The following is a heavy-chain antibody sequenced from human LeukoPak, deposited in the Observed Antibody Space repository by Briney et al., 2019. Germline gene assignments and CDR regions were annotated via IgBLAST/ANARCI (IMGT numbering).Heavy chain of an antibody. V-gene: IGHV4-39*07. CDR3: ARRPLYYYGSGSHYGWFDP. J-gene: IGHJ5*02. Sequence: SETLSLTCTASGGSISSYYWGWIRQPPGKGLEWIGSIYYSGSTYYNPSLKSRVTISVDTSKNQFSLKLSSVTAADTAVYYCARRPLYYYGSGSHYGWFDPWGQGTLVTVSS. D-gene: IGHD3-10*01. CDR1: GGSISSYY. CDR2: IYYSGST.